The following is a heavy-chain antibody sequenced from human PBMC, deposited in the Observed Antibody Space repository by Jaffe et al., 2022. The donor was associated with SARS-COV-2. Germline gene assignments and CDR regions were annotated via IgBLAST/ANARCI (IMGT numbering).Heavy chain of an antibody. CDR2: IYYSGST. CDR3: ARHGWKNGGYSYGVGYYYYGMDV. CDR1: GGSISSYY. D-gene: IGHD5-18*01. J-gene: IGHJ6*02. Sequence: QVQLQESGPGLVKPSETLSLTCTVSGGSISSYYWSWIRQPPGKGLEWIGYIYYSGSTNYNPSLKSRVTISVDTSKNQFSLKLSSVTAADTAVYYCARHGWKNGGYSYGVGYYYYGMDVWGQGTTVTVSS. V-gene: IGHV4-59*08.